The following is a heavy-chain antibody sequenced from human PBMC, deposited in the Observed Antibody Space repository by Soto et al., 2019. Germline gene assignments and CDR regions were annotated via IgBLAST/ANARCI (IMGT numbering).Heavy chain of an antibody. D-gene: IGHD6-13*01. CDR3: ARSLRYSSSWYDY. CDR1: GFTFSDYY. J-gene: IGHJ4*02. Sequence: GGSLRLSCAASGFTFSDYYMSWIRQAPGKGLEWVSYISSSGSTIYYADSVKGRFTISRDNAKNSLYLQMNRLRAEDTAVYYCARSLRYSSSWYDYWGQGTLVTVSS. CDR2: ISSSGSTI. V-gene: IGHV3-11*01.